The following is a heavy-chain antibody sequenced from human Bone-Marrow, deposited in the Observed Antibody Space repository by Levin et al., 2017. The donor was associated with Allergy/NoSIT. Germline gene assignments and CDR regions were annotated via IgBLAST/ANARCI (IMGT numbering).Heavy chain of an antibody. J-gene: IGHJ6*02. CDR2: ISGSGDST. V-gene: IGHV3-23*01. D-gene: IGHD3-22*01. CDR3: AKDRGHDSTGYVGMYYYGLDV. Sequence: LSLTCAASGFSFMRSAMNWVRQAPGKGLEWVSTISGSGDSTYYADSMKGRFTISRDNFKNTLYLQMDSLRAEDTAVYFCAKDRGHDSTGYVGMYYYGLDVWGQGTTVTVSS. CDR1: GFSFMRSA.